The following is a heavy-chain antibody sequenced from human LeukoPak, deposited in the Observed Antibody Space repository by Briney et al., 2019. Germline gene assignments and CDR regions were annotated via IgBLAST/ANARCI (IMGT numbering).Heavy chain of an antibody. Sequence: SVKVSCKASGGTFGSYAISWVRQAPGQGLEWMGGIIPIFGTANYAQKFQGRVTITADESTSTAYMELSSLRSEDTAVYYCARDRVNSGYDSTGFDYWGQGTLVTVSS. CDR1: GGTFGSYA. V-gene: IGHV1-69*13. CDR2: IIPIFGTA. J-gene: IGHJ4*02. D-gene: IGHD5-12*01. CDR3: ARDRVNSGYDSTGFDY.